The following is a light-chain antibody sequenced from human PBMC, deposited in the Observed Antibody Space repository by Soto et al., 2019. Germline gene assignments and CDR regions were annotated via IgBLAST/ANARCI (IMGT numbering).Light chain of an antibody. J-gene: IGKJ1*01. V-gene: IGKV3-15*01. CDR2: AAS. CDR1: QSVSNG. CDR3: QQYNNWPRT. Sequence: ETVMTQSPATLSVSPGERATLSCRASQSVSNGLAWYQQKPGQAPRLLIYAASTRVTGIPARFSGSGSGTEFTLTITSLQSEDFAVYYCQQYNNWPRTFGQGTKVEIK.